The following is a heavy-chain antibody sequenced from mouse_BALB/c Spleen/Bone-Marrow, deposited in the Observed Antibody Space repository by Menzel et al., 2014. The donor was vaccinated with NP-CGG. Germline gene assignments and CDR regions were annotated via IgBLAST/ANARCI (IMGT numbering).Heavy chain of an antibody. J-gene: IGHJ3*01. V-gene: IGHV14-3*02. CDR1: VLNIKDTY. CDR3: RGVQDN. CDR2: IDASKGYS. Sequence: EVQLQQSGAEPVKPGASVKLSCTASVLNIKDTYMHWVQQRPEHGLEWMGTIDASKGYSRYDPKFKGKAILNADTSSNTASMQLSSLTSKDTAVDYCRGVQDNWAQWTLVNV.